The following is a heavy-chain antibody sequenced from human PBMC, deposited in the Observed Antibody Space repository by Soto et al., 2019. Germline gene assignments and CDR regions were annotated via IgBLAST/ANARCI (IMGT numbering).Heavy chain of an antibody. CDR3: ARVDDQLLWKGYFDL. CDR2: ISSSSSTI. J-gene: IGHJ2*01. Sequence: EVQLVESGGGLVQPGGSLRLSCAASGFTFSSYSMNWVRQAPGKGLEWVSYISSSSSTIYYADSVKGRFTISRDNAKNSLYLQMHSLRAEDTAVYYCARVDDQLLWKGYFDLWGRGTLGTVSA. V-gene: IGHV3-48*01. CDR1: GFTFSSYS. D-gene: IGHD2-2*01.